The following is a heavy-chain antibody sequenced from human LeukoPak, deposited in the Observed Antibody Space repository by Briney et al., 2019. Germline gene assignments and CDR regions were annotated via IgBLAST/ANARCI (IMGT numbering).Heavy chain of an antibody. Sequence: PGGSLRLSCAASGFTFSSYSMNWVRQAPGKGLEWVSSISTSSSSFIYYADSVKGRFTISRDDAKNSLYLQMHSLRAEDTAVYYCARDSAGTHYYYYYYMDVWGKGTTVTVSS. V-gene: IGHV3-21*01. CDR1: GFTFSSYS. CDR2: ISTSSSSFI. CDR3: ARDSAGTHYYYYYYMDV. J-gene: IGHJ6*03. D-gene: IGHD6-19*01.